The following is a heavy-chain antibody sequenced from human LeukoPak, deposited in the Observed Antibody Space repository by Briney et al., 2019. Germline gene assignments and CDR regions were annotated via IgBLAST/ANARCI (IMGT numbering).Heavy chain of an antibody. CDR2: IISSGSTI. CDR3: ARASLSYDFWSGYYGYYYYMDG. V-gene: IGHV3-11*01. CDR1: RFTFSDYY. D-gene: IGHD3-3*01. J-gene: IGHJ6*03. Sequence: VGSLRLSCAASRFTFSDYYMSWIRQAPGKGREWVSYIISSGSTIYYADSVKGRFTISRDNAKNSQYLQMNSVRAEDTAVYSCARASLSYDFWSGYYGYYYYMDGWGKGNTVTVSS.